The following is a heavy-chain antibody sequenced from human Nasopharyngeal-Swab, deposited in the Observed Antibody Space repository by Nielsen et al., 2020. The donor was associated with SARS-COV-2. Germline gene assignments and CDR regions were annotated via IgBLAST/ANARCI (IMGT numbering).Heavy chain of an antibody. Sequence: GESLKISCAASGFIFSSYAMHWVRQAPGKGLEWVAVISYDGSNKYYADSVKGRLTISRDNSKNTLYLQMNSLRAEDTAVYYCAKAGGVAGEFYGMDVWGQGTTVTVSS. CDR3: AKAGGVAGEFYGMDV. V-gene: IGHV3-30*04. CDR2: ISYDGSNK. D-gene: IGHD2-8*02. CDR1: GFIFSSYA. J-gene: IGHJ6*02.